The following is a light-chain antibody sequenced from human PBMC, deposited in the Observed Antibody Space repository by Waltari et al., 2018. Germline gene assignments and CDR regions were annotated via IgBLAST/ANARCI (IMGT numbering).Light chain of an antibody. J-gene: IGLJ1*01. V-gene: IGLV3-21*01. CDR1: NIERKS. CDR3: QVWDANNDPGV. CDR2: YDS. Sequence: SYVLTQPPSVSVAPGETATITGGGNNIERKSVHWYRQRPGQAPVLVISYDSDRPSGIPERFSGSNSGNTATLTISRVEAGDEADYYCQVWDANNDPGVFGTGTEVTVL.